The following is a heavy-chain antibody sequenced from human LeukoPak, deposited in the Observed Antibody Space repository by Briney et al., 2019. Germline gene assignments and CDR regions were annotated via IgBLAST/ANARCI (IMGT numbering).Heavy chain of an antibody. Sequence: GGSLRLSCAASGFTFSSYSMNWVRQAPGKGLEWVSSISSSSSYIYYADSVKGRFTISRDNAKNSLYLQMNSLRAEDTALYYCAKDFSLRHSGSYLGYFDYWGQGTLVTVSS. CDR1: GFTFSSYS. V-gene: IGHV3-21*04. CDR2: ISSSSSYI. CDR3: AKDFSLRHSGSYLGYFDY. D-gene: IGHD1-26*01. J-gene: IGHJ4*02.